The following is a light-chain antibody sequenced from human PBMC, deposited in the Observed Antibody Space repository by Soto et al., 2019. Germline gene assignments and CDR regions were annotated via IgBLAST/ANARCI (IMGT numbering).Light chain of an antibody. CDR1: QTISSW. CDR3: QQHRSYPVT. V-gene: IGKV1-5*03. J-gene: IGKJ4*01. Sequence: DIQMTQSPSTLSGSVGDRVTITCRASQTISSWLAWYQQKPGKAPKLLIYKASTLKSGVPSRFSGSGSGTEFTLTISSLQPDDFATYYCQQHRSYPVTFGGGTKV. CDR2: KAS.